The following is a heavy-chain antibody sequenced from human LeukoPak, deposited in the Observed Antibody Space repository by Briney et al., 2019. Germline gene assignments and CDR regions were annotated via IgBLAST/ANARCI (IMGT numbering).Heavy chain of an antibody. J-gene: IGHJ1*01. CDR1: VFTLRSYW. V-gene: IGHV3-74*01. D-gene: IGHD4-17*01. CDR3: ARDDYGDYRINFQH. CDR2: INIDGSNT. Sequence: GGCLRLSCAVSVFTLRSYWIHWVGQPPGRGRVWVSRINIDGSNTSYPDSRKGRFTISRDNAKNTLSLQMNTLRAEDTAVYYCARDDYGDYRINFQHWGQGTLVTVSS.